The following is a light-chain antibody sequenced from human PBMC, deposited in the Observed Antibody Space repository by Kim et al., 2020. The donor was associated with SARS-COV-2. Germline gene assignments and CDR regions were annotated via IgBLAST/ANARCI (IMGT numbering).Light chain of an antibody. Sequence: SPGEVVTASCRASQSVRSSYLAWYQQKPGQAPRLLIYGASHRATDIPARFSGSGFGTDFTLTISSLEPEDFAVYYCQQYGSSPWTFGQGTKVDIK. J-gene: IGKJ1*01. CDR2: GAS. V-gene: IGKV3-20*01. CDR1: QSVRSSY. CDR3: QQYGSSPWT.